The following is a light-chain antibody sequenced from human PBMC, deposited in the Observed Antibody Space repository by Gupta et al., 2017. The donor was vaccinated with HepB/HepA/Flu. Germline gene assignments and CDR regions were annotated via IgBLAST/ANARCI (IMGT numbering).Light chain of an antibody. CDR3: AAWDSSLSGYV. J-gene: IGLJ1*01. CDR2: NDD. Sequence: SVLTQPPSASGTHGQRVTLSCSGSSSNVGCDNVYWYQQRPGPAPKLLVYNDDQRPSGVPDRFSGSNSGTSASLAISGLRSEDEADYYCAAWDSSLSGYVFGTGTWVTVL. V-gene: IGLV1-47*02. CDR1: SSNVGCDN.